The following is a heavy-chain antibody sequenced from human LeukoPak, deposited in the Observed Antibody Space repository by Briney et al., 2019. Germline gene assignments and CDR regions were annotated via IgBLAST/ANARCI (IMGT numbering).Heavy chain of an antibody. J-gene: IGHJ4*02. CDR2: ISSSSGII. D-gene: IGHD2-2*01. CDR1: GFTFSSYG. V-gene: IGHV3-48*04. CDR3: ARRYCSSTNCYAFDY. Sequence: GGSLRLSCAASGFTFSSYGMNWVRQAPGKGLEWISYISSSSGIIYYADSVKGRFTISRDNTKNSLYLQMNSLRAEDTAVYYCARRYCSSTNCYAFDYWGQGALVTVSS.